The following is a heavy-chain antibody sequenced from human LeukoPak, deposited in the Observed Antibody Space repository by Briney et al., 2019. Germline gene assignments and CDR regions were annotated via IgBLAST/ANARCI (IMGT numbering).Heavy chain of an antibody. CDR1: GFTFSSYS. J-gene: IGHJ4*02. D-gene: IGHD5-18*01. CDR3: AKDREGRGYNYGSYFDF. CDR2: ISSSSSYI. Sequence: PGGSLRLSCAASGFTFSSYSMNWVRQAPGKGLEWVSSISSSSSYIYYADSVKGRFTISRDNAENSLYLQMNSLRAEDTAVYYCAKDREGRGYNYGSYFDFWGQGTLVTVSS. V-gene: IGHV3-21*01.